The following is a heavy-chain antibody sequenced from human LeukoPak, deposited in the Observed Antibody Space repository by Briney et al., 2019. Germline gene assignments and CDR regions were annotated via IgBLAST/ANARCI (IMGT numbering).Heavy chain of an antibody. D-gene: IGHD4-17*01. J-gene: IGHJ3*02. Sequence: GGSLRLSCAASGFTVSSNFMSWVRQAPGKGLEWVSAISGSGGNTDYADSVKGRFTISRDNSKNTLYLQMNSLRAEDTAVYYCAKGLYGDSGPNAFDIWGQGTMVTVSS. CDR1: GFTVSSNF. CDR2: ISGSGGNT. V-gene: IGHV3-23*01. CDR3: AKGLYGDSGPNAFDI.